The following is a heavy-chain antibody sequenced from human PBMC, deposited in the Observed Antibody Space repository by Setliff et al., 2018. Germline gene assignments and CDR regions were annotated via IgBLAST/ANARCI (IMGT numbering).Heavy chain of an antibody. Sequence: SLRLSCAASGFTFSNYAMSWVRRAPGKGLAWVSGIAGGGGSTYYADPVKGRFTISRDNSKNTLYLQMNSLRAEDTAVYYCVKDRYCSDASCSPDYFDYWGQGTPVTVSS. CDR2: IAGGGGST. D-gene: IGHD2-15*01. CDR1: GFTFSNYA. V-gene: IGHV3-23*01. J-gene: IGHJ4*02. CDR3: VKDRYCSDASCSPDYFDY.